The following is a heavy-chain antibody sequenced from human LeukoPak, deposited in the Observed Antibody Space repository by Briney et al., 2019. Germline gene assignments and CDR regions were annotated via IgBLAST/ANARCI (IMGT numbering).Heavy chain of an antibody. D-gene: IGHD3-22*01. J-gene: IGHJ4*02. Sequence: PGGSLRLSCAASGFTFSSYSMNWVRQAPGKGLEWVPSISSSSSYIYYADSVKGRFTISRDNAKNSLYLQMNSLRAEDTAVYYCARNNYYDSSGYYYDYWGQGTLVTVSS. CDR3: ARNNYYDSSGYYYDY. CDR2: ISSSSSYI. CDR1: GFTFSSYS. V-gene: IGHV3-21*01.